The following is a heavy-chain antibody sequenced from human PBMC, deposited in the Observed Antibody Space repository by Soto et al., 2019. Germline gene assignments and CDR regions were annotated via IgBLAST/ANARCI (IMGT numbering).Heavy chain of an antibody. CDR3: ARDLGGWPDY. Sequence: ASVKVSCKASGYTFTSYDINWVRQATGQGLEYLGWMNPNSGNTGYVQKFQGRVTMTRDTSISTAYMELSSLRSEDSAVYFCARDLGGWPDYWGQGTLVTVS. CDR1: GYTFTSYD. V-gene: IGHV1-8*01. D-gene: IGHD2-15*01. J-gene: IGHJ4*02. CDR2: MNPNSGNT.